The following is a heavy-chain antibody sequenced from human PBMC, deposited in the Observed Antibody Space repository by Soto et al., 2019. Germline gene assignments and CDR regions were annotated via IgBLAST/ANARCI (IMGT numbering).Heavy chain of an antibody. Sequence: QVQLVQSGAEVKKPGASVKVSCKASGYTFTSYDINWVRQATGQGLEWMGWMNPNSGNTGYAQKFQGRVTMTRNTSISTADMELSSLRSEDTAVYYCARAVAGTSYYYYYGMDVWGQGTTVTVSS. J-gene: IGHJ6*02. CDR2: MNPNSGNT. D-gene: IGHD6-19*01. CDR3: ARAVAGTSYYYYYGMDV. CDR1: GYTFTSYD. V-gene: IGHV1-8*01.